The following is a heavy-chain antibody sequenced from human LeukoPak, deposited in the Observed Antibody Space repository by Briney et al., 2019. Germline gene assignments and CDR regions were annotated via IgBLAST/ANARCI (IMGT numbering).Heavy chain of an antibody. CDR2: ISGSGGST. Sequence: GGSLRLSCAASGFTFSSYWMHWVRQAPGKGLEWVSAISGSGGSTYYADSVKGRFTISRDNSKNTLYLQMNSLRAEDTAVYYCAKFKQQLAAIFDYWGQGTLVTVSS. CDR3: AKFKQQLAAIFDY. D-gene: IGHD6-13*01. V-gene: IGHV3-23*01. CDR1: GFTFSSYW. J-gene: IGHJ4*02.